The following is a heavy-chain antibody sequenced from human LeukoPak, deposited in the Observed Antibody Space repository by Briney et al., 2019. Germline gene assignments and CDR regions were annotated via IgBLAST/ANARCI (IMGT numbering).Heavy chain of an antibody. V-gene: IGHV3-33*06. CDR3: AKDGLYFDGSTHMYHLDT. J-gene: IGHJ5*02. CDR1: GFMFTHHG. Sequence: GGSLRLSCAASGFMFTHHGMHWVRQAPGKGLEWGAVIWSDGSNRFYSDSVKGRFAISRDNSKNTLYWQMNNLRAEDTALYFCAKDGLYFDGSTHMYHLDTWGQGTLVAVST. D-gene: IGHD3-9*01. CDR2: IWSDGSNR.